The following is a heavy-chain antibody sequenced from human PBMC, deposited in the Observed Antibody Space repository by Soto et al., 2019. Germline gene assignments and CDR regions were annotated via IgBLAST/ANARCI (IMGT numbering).Heavy chain of an antibody. Sequence: PGGSLRLSCAASGFTFSSYAMSWVRQAPGKGLEWVSAISGSGGSTYYADSVKGRFTISRDNSKNTLYLQMNSLRAEDTAVYYCASNTIFGVVIMTFDYWGQGTLVTVSS. V-gene: IGHV3-23*01. CDR1: GFTFSSYA. D-gene: IGHD3-3*01. CDR2: ISGSGGST. J-gene: IGHJ4*02. CDR3: ASNTIFGVVIMTFDY.